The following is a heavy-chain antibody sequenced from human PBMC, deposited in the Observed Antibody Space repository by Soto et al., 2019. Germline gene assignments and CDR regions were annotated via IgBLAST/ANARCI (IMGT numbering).Heavy chain of an antibody. CDR3: ARGLRYCSSTSCYVGMDV. J-gene: IGHJ6*04. V-gene: IGHV1-69*02. CDR1: GGTFSSYT. CDR2: IIPILGIA. D-gene: IGHD2-2*01. Sequence: SVKVSCKASGGTFSSYTISWVRQAPGQGLEWMGRIIPILGIANYAQKFQGRVTITADKSTSTAYMELSSLRSEDTAVYYCARGLRYCSSTSCYVGMDVWGKGTTVTVSS.